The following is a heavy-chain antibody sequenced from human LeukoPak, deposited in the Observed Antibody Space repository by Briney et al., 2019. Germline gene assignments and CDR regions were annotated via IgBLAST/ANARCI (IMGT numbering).Heavy chain of an antibody. J-gene: IGHJ4*02. V-gene: IGHV3-7*01. Sequence: GGSLRLSCAASGFTLSGYWMSWVRQAPGKGLEWVARLHADGIERYYVNPVKGRFTISRDNAKNSLHLQMYSLRLDDTAVYYCARGGYSFDYLGQGTLVTVSS. D-gene: IGHD5-12*01. CDR2: LHADGIER. CDR3: ARGGYSFDY. CDR1: GFTLSGYW.